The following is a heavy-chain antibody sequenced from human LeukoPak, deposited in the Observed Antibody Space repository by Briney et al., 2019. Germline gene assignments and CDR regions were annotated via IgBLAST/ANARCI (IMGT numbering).Heavy chain of an antibody. D-gene: IGHD5-24*01. Sequence: GGSLRLSCAASGFTFSSYWMSWVRQAPGKGLEWVANIKQDGSEKYYVDSVKGRFTISRDNAKNSLYLQMNSLRAEDTAVYYCARVGERWLQLAYFDYWGQGTLVTVSS. CDR2: IKQDGSEK. V-gene: IGHV3-7*01. J-gene: IGHJ4*02. CDR1: GFTFSSYW. CDR3: ARVGERWLQLAYFDY.